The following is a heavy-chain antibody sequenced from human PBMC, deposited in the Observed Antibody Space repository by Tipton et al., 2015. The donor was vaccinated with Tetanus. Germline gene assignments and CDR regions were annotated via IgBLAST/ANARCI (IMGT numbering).Heavy chain of an antibody. D-gene: IGHD1-26*01. J-gene: IGHJ4*02. CDR2: IYYSGST. CDR1: GGSISSSSYY. V-gene: IGHV4-39*02. CDR3: AREGMGYSGSSD. Sequence: TLSLTCTVSGGSISSSSYYWGWIRQPPGKGLEWIGSIYYSGSTYYNPSLKSRVTISVDTSKNQFSLKLSSVTAADTAVYYCAREGMGYSGSSDWGQGTLVTVSS.